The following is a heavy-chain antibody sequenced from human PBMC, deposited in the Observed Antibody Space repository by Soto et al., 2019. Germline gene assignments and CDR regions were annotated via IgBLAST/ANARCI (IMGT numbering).Heavy chain of an antibody. J-gene: IGHJ6*02. CDR3: ARGQYDFRSGSYYYAMEV. Sequence: SETLSLTCTVSGGSVSSESHYWSWIRQTPGKGLEWIGYIYYTGSTNYNPSLKGRVTMSVDTSRDQVSLRLRSVTRADTAVYYCARGQYDFRSGSYYYAMEVWGQGTKVTVSS. CDR1: GGSVSSESHY. D-gene: IGHD3-3*01. V-gene: IGHV4-61*01. CDR2: IYYTGST.